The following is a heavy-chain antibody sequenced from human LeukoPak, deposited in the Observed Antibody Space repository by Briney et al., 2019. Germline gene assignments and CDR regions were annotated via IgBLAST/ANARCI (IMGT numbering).Heavy chain of an antibody. Sequence: SETLSLTCAVYGGSFSGYYWSWIRQPPGKGLEWIGEINHSGSTNYNPSLKSRVTISVDTSKNQFSLKLSSVTAADTAVYYCAREPYNWNDYYYMDVWGKGTTVTVSS. V-gene: IGHV4-34*01. J-gene: IGHJ6*03. D-gene: IGHD1-1*01. CDR1: GGSFSGYY. CDR2: INHSGST. CDR3: AREPYNWNDYYYMDV.